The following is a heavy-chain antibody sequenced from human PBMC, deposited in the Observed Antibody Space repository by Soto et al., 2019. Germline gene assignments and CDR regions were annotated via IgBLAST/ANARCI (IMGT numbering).Heavy chain of an antibody. J-gene: IGHJ4*02. CDR2: IYYSGST. CDR3: ARHRAKSTWIQLWFVDY. Sequence: SETLSLTCTVSGGSISSSSYYWGWIRQPPGKGLEWIGSIYYSGSTYYNPSLKSRVTISVDTSKNQFSLKLSSVTAADTAVYYCARHRAKSTWIQLWFVDYWGQGTLVTVSS. V-gene: IGHV4-39*01. D-gene: IGHD5-18*01. CDR1: GGSISSSSYY.